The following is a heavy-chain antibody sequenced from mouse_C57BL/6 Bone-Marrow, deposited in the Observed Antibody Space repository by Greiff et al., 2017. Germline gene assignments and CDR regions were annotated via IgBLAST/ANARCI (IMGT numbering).Heavy chain of an antibody. Sequence: EVQLQQSGAELVRPGASVKLSCTASGFNIKDDYMHWVKQRPEQGLEWIGWIDPENGDTEYASKFQGKATITADTSSNTAYLQLSSLTSEDTAVYCCTTSSYGSSYPAWLAYWGQGTLVTVSA. CDR3: TTSSYGSSYPAWLAY. J-gene: IGHJ3*01. CDR2: IDPENGDT. V-gene: IGHV14-4*01. D-gene: IGHD1-1*01. CDR1: GFNIKDDY.